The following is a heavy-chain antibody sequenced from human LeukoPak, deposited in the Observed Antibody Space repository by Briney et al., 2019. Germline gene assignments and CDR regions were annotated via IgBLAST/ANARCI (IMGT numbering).Heavy chain of an antibody. J-gene: IGHJ4*02. CDR1: GYTFTSYD. CDR2: MNPNSGNT. CDR3: ARVSQAYYDFWSGYYTGMGAGDY. Sequence: ASVKVSCKASGYTFTSYDINWVRQATGQGLEWMGWMNPNSGNTGYAQKFQGRVTITRNTSISTAYMELSSLRSEDTAVYYCARVSQAYYDFWSGYYTGMGAGDYWGQGTLVTVSS. D-gene: IGHD3-3*01. V-gene: IGHV1-8*03.